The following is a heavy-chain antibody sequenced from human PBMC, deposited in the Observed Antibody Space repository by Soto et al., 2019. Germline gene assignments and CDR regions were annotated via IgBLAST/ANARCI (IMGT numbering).Heavy chain of an antibody. CDR2: INPNSGGA. V-gene: IGHV1-2*02. Sequence: QVQLVQSGAEVKKPGASVKVSCKASGYTFTGHYMHWVRQAPGQGLEWMGWINPNSGGANYAQKFQGRVTMTRDKSISTAYMELSSLRSDDTAVYYCTGGGVGATATSGSPTHDYWGQGTLVTVSS. CDR1: GYTFTGHY. J-gene: IGHJ4*02. CDR3: TGGGVGATATSGSPTHDY. D-gene: IGHD1-26*01.